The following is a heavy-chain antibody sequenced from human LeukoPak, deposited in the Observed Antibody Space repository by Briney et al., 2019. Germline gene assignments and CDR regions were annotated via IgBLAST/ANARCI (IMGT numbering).Heavy chain of an antibody. V-gene: IGHV4-59*01. D-gene: IGHD3/OR15-3a*01. J-gene: IGHJ6*02. CDR2: IYYSGST. CDR1: GGSISSYY. CDR3: AREGLSVYGMDV. Sequence: SETLSLTCTVSGGSISSYYRSWIRQPPGKGLEWIGYIYYSGSTNYNPSLKSRVTISVDTSKNQFSLKLSSVTAADAVVYYCAREGLSVYGMDVWGQGTTVTVSS.